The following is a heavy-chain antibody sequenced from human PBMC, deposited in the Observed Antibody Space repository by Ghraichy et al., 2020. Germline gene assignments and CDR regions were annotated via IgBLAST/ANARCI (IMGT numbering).Heavy chain of an antibody. Sequence: SVKVSCKASGGTFSSYAISWVRQAPGQGLEWMGRIIPILGIANYAQKFQGRVTITADKSTSTAYMELSSLRSEDTAVYYCASWGTLGYCSSTSCPQVGYYYYGMDVWGQGTTVTVSS. J-gene: IGHJ6*02. V-gene: IGHV1-69*04. CDR3: ASWGTLGYCSSTSCPQVGYYYYGMDV. D-gene: IGHD2-2*01. CDR2: IIPILGIA. CDR1: GGTFSSYA.